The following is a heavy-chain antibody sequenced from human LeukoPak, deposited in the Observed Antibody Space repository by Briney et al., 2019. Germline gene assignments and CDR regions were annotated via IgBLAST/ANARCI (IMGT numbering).Heavy chain of an antibody. CDR2: ISSLSGTI. CDR1: GFTFSSYS. CDR3: ARGSDILTGYYIRPAFDI. V-gene: IGHV3-48*04. J-gene: IGHJ3*02. Sequence: GGSLRLSCAASGFTFSSYSMNWVRQAPGEGLEWVSYISSLSGTIYYADSVKGRFTISRDNAKNSLYLQMNSLRAEDTAVYYCARGSDILTGYYIRPAFDIWGQGTMVTVSS. D-gene: IGHD3-9*01.